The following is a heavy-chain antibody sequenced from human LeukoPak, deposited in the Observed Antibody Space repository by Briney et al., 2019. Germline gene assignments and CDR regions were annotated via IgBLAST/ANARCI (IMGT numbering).Heavy chain of an antibody. CDR1: GGSISSGSSY. J-gene: IGHJ5*02. V-gene: IGHV4-61*02. CDR2: IYTSGST. CDR3: ARGFGILDWFDP. Sequence: SETLSLTCTVSGGSISSGSSYWSWIRQPAGKGLEWIGRIYTSGSTDYNPSLKSRVTISVDRSKNQFSLKLSSVTAADTAVYYCARGFGILDWFDPWGQGTLVTVSS. D-gene: IGHD2-21*01.